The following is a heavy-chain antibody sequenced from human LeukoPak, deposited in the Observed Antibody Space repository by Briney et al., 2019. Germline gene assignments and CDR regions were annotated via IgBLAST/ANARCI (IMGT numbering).Heavy chain of an antibody. CDR1: GFAFHDFG. CDR3: GKDGPVISY. CDR2: ISVDGSVT. J-gene: IGHJ4*02. Sequence: SGGSLRLSCAASGFAFHDFGMHWVRQAPGKGLEWVSFISVDGSVTYYTDSLKGRFTVSRDNSKNSLYLQMGSLRAEDTALYYCGKDGPVISYWGQGTVVTVSS. D-gene: IGHD2-21*01. V-gene: IGHV3-43*02.